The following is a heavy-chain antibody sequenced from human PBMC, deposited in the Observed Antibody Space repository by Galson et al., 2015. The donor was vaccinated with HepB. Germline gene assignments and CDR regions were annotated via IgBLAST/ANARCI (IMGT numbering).Heavy chain of an antibody. D-gene: IGHD3-22*01. V-gene: IGHV3-30-3*01. J-gene: IGHJ4*02. CDR1: GFTFSSYA. CDR3: ARDHQYYYDSSGYWDY. Sequence: SLRLSCAASGFTFSSYAMHWVRQAPGKGLEWVAVISYDGSNKYYADSVKGRFTISRDNSKNTLYLQMNSLRAEDTAVYYCARDHQYYYDSSGYWDYWGQGTLVTVSS. CDR2: ISYDGSNK.